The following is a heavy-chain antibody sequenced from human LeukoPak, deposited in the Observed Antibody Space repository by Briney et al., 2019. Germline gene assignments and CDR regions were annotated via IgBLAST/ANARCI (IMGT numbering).Heavy chain of an antibody. CDR1: GFNFGGYG. CDR2: ISWNGVRI. V-gene: IGHV3-9*01. J-gene: IGHJ4*02. Sequence: GGSLRLSCAASGFNFGGYGMHWVRQVPGKGLEWVSGISWNGVRIGYADSVKGRFTISRDNAKNSLYLQMNSLRADDAAFYYCARDMGPGGSSWYDYWGQGTLVTVSS. CDR3: ARDMGPGGSSWYDY. D-gene: IGHD6-13*01.